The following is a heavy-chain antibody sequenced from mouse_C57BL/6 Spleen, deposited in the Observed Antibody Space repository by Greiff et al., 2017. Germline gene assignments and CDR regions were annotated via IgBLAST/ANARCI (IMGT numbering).Heavy chain of an antibody. V-gene: IGHV1-53*01. CDR1: GYTFTSYW. Sequence: VQLQQPGTELVKPGASVKLSCKASGYTFTSYWMHWVKQRPGQGLEWIGNINPSNGGTNYNEKFKSKATLTVDKSSSTAYMQLSSLTSEDSAVYYCARGDDYDVGNYYAMDYWGQGTSVTVSS. J-gene: IGHJ4*01. CDR3: ARGDDYDVGNYYAMDY. CDR2: INPSNGGT. D-gene: IGHD2-4*01.